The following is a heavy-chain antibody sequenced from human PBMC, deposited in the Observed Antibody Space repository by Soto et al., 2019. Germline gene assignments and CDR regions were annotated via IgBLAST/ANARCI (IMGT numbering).Heavy chain of an antibody. CDR2: ISGSGGST. Sequence: GGSLRLSCAASGFTFSSYAMSWVRQAPGKGLEWVSAISGSGGSTYYADSVKGRFTISRDNSKNTLYLQMNSLRAEDTAVYYCEKGIGRYYGSGSYAFDIWGQGTMVTVSS. V-gene: IGHV3-23*01. CDR1: GFTFSSYA. D-gene: IGHD3-10*01. J-gene: IGHJ3*02. CDR3: EKGIGRYYGSGSYAFDI.